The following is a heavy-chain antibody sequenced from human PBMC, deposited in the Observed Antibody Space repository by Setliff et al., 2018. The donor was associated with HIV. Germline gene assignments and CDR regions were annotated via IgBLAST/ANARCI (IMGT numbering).Heavy chain of an antibody. CDR3: ARDRVRITIFGANDASDI. CDR2: INAGNGNT. Sequence: ASVKVSCKASGYTFTSYAMHWVRQAPGQRLEWMGWINAGNGNTKYSQKFQGRVTMTRDTSTSTVYMELSSLRSEDTAVYYCARDRVRITIFGANDASDIWGQGTMVTVSS. CDR1: GYTFTSYA. D-gene: IGHD3-3*01. V-gene: IGHV1-3*01. J-gene: IGHJ3*02.